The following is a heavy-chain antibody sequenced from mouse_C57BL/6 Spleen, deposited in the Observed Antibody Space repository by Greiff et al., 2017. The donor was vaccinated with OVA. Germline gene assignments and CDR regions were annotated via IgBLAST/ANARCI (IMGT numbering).Heavy chain of an antibody. CDR3: ATDGYSPWFAY. V-gene: IGHV2-2*01. CDR1: GFSLTSYG. CDR2: IWSGGST. J-gene: IGHJ3*01. Sequence: VKLVESGPGLVQPSQSLSITCTVSGFSLTSYGVHWVRQSPGKGLEWLGVIWSGGSTDYNAAFISRLSISKDNSKSQVFFKMNSLQADYTSIYYCATDGYSPWFAYWGQGTLVTVSA. D-gene: IGHD2-3*01.